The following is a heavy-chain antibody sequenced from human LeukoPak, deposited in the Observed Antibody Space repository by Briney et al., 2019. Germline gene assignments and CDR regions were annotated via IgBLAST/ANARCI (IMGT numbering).Heavy chain of an antibody. Sequence: GGSLRLSCAASGFTFSNYAMTWVRQAPGKGLEWVALISYDGINQYYADSVKGRFIISRDNSKNTLYLQLNSLRLEDTAVYYCTLTTFGVVYYFDYWGQGTLVTVSS. V-gene: IGHV3-30*03. D-gene: IGHD1/OR15-1a*01. J-gene: IGHJ4*02. CDR3: TLTTFGVVYYFDY. CDR2: ISYDGINQ. CDR1: GFTFSNYA.